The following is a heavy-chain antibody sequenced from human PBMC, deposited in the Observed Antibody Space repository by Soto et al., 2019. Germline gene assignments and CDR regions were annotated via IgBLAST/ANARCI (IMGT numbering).Heavy chain of an antibody. D-gene: IGHD3-16*01. CDR2: ISATGGGT. CDR3: AKDRRAGGNSAFYFDF. CDR1: GFKFSNYA. J-gene: IGHJ4*02. Sequence: GGSLRLSCAASGFKFSNYAMSWVRQAPGKGLEWVSLISATGGGTYYGDSVKGRLTISRDNSHNTLYLQVHSLTAEDTAVYYCAKDRRAGGNSAFYFDFWGQGAQVTVSS. V-gene: IGHV3-23*02.